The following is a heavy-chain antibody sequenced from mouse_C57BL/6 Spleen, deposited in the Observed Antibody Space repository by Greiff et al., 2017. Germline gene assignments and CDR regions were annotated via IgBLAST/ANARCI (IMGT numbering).Heavy chain of an antibody. CDR2: IHPNSGST. V-gene: IGHV1-64*01. J-gene: IGHJ4*01. D-gene: IGHD2-5*01. CDR3: ARDYSNYEAMDY. CDR1: GYTFTSYW. Sequence: VQLQQPGAELVKPGASVKLSCKASGYTFTSYWMHWVKQRPGQGLEWIGMIHPNSGSTNYNEKFKSKATLTVDKSSSTAYMQLSSLTSEDSAVYYCARDYSNYEAMDYWGQGTSVTVSS.